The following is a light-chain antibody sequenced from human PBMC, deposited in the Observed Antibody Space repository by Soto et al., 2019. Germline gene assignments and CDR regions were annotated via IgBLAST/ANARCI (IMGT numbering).Light chain of an antibody. CDR1: QSVGSDS. Sequence: EIVLTQSPGTLSLSPGERATLSCWASQSVGSDSLAWYQQKPGQAPSLLIYRASSRATGIPDRFSGSGSGTDFTLTISRLESGDFAVYYCQQYGSIPWTFGQGTKVDIK. J-gene: IGKJ1*01. CDR3: QQYGSIPWT. CDR2: RAS. V-gene: IGKV3-20*01.